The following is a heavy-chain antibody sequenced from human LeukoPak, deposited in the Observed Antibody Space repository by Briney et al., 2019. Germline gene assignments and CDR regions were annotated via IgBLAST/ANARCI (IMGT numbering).Heavy chain of an antibody. CDR3: ARLDGSPDN. CDR1: GYTFTRYD. D-gene: IGHD2-15*01. Sequence: ASVKVSCKASGYTFTRYDINWVRQATGQGLEWMGWMNPKSGNTGHAQKFQGRVTITRDTSISTVYMELSSLRSEDTAVYFCARLDGSPDNWGQGTLVTVSS. CDR2: MNPKSGNT. J-gene: IGHJ1*01. V-gene: IGHV1-8*03.